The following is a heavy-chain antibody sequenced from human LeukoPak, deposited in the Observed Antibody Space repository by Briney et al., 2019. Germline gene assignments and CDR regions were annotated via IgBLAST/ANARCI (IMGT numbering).Heavy chain of an antibody. CDR2: ISYDGSNK. CDR1: GFTFSSYG. CDR3: AKEKADSSGSLFDY. D-gene: IGHD3-22*01. V-gene: IGHV3-30*18. J-gene: IGHJ4*02. Sequence: GGSLRLSCAASGFTFSSYGMHWVRQAPGKGLEWVAVISYDGSNKYYADSVKGRFTISRDNSKNTLYLQMNSLRAEDTAVYYCAKEKADSSGSLFDYWGQGTLVTVSS.